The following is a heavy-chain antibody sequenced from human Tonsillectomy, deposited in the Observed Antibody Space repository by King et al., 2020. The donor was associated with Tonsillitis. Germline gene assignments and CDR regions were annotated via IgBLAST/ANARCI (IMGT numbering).Heavy chain of an antibody. CDR3: ARLLHDRCNGGSPNPAYDWYFDL. CDR2: IYPGESDT. Sequence: QLVQSGAEVKKPGESLKISCKGSGYSFTSYWIGWVRQMPGKGLEWMGNIYPGESDTRYSPAFQGQVTISADKSISTAYLQWSSLKASDTAMYYCARLLHDRCNGGSPNPAYDWYFDLWGRGTLVTVSS. J-gene: IGHJ2*01. V-gene: IGHV5-51*01. CDR1: GYSFTSYW. D-gene: IGHD2-15*01.